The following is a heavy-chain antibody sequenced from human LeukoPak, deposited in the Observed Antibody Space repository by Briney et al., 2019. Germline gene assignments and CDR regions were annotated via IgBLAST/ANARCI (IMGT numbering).Heavy chain of an antibody. J-gene: IGHJ3*02. V-gene: IGHV3-64*01. CDR3: ARDHPSRSGWNDAFDI. Sequence: GGSLRLSCAASGFTSSSYSMHWVRQAPGKGLEYVSAISSSGGSTYYTNSVKGRFTISRGNSKNILYLQMGSLRAEDMAVYYCARDHPSRSGWNDAFDIWGHGTMVTVSS. CDR2: ISSSGGST. CDR1: GFTSSSYS. D-gene: IGHD3-9*01.